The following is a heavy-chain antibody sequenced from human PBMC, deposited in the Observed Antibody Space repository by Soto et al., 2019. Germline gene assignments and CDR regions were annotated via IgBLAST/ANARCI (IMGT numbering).Heavy chain of an antibody. J-gene: IGHJ6*03. CDR2: IAVGGET. V-gene: IGHV3-13*01. CDR3: VTEYCAGGMCTGIYHVDA. D-gene: IGHD2-8*02. CDR1: GFTLSNYD. Sequence: EVQLVESGGGVVQPGGSLRLSCAASGFTLSNYDMHWVRQATGRGLEWVSAIAVGGETYLPRSVKGRFTIAREDGGNTLYVQMNSVTGGDTAVYFCVTEYCAGGMCTGIYHVDAWGEGTTVIVSS.